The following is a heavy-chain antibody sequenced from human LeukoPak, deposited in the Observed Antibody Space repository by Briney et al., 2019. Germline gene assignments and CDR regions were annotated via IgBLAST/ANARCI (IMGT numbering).Heavy chain of an antibody. CDR1: GFTFGNAW. V-gene: IGHV3-15*01. J-gene: IGHJ4*02. Sequence: GGSLRLSCAASGFTFGNAWMSWVRQAPGKGVEWVGRIKSKTDGGTTDYAAPVKGRFTISRDDSKSTLDLQLNSLKTEDTAVYFCTTGTFCSGGSCYPPFVYWGQGTLVTVSS. D-gene: IGHD2-15*01. CDR3: TTGTFCSGGSCYPPFVY. CDR2: IKSKTDGGTT.